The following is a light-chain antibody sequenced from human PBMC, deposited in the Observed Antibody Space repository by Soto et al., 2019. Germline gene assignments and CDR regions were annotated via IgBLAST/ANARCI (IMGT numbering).Light chain of an antibody. CDR3: SSYTSGSTYV. CDR2: EVS. V-gene: IGLV2-14*01. CDR1: NSDVGGYNY. J-gene: IGLJ1*01. Sequence: QSALTQPASVSGSPGQSITLSCSGANSDVGGYNYVSWYQQHPGKAPKVMIYEVSNRPSGVSNRFSGSRSGNTASLTISGLQAEDEADYYCSSYTSGSTYVFGTGTKVTVL.